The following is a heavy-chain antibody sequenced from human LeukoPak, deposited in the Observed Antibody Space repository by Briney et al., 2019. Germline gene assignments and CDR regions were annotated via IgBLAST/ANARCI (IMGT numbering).Heavy chain of an antibody. J-gene: IGHJ4*02. CDR3: ARDLSFTMVRGVIPY. CDR2: INPNSGGT. D-gene: IGHD3-10*01. V-gene: IGHV1-2*02. CDR1: GYTFTGYY. Sequence: GASVKVSCKASGYTFTGYYMHWVRQAPGQGLEWMGWINPNSGGTNYAQKFQDRVTMTRDTSISTAYMELSRLISDDTAVYYCARDLSFTMVRGVIPYWGQGTLVTVSS.